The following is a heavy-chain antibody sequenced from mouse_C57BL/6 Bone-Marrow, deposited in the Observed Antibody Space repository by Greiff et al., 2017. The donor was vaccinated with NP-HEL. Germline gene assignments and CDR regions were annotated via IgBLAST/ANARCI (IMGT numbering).Heavy chain of an antibody. J-gene: IGHJ2*01. CDR2: FYPGSGSI. CDR3: AKHEDITTVVATPYFDY. CDR1: GYTFTEYT. V-gene: IGHV1-62-2*01. Sequence: VKLVESGAELVKPGASVKLSCKASGYTFTEYTIHWVKQRSGQGLEWIGWFYPGSGSIKYNEKFKDKATLTADKSSSTVYMKLSRLTSEDSAVYFCAKHEDITTVVATPYFDYWGQGTTLTVSS. D-gene: IGHD1-1*01.